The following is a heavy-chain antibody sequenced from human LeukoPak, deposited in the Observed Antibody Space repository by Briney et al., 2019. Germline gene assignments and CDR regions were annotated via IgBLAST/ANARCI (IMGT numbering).Heavy chain of an antibody. J-gene: IGHJ4*02. Sequence: PGGSLRLSCAASGFTFSSYWMHWVRRAPGKGLVWVSRINSDGSSTGYADSVKGRFTISRDNSKNTLYLQMNSLRADDTAVYYCARVRDGDYYDYWGQGTQVTVSS. CDR3: ARVRDGDYYDY. V-gene: IGHV3-74*01. CDR1: GFTFSSYW. D-gene: IGHD4-17*01. CDR2: INSDGSST.